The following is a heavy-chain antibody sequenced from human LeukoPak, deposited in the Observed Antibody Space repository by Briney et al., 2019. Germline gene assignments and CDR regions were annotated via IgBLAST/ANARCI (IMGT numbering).Heavy chain of an antibody. D-gene: IGHD1-14*01. CDR3: ARAGMARINWFDP. Sequence: ASVKVSCKASGGTFSSYAISWVRQAPGQGLEWMGGIIPIFGTANYAQKFQGRVTITADESTSTAYMELSSLRSEDTAVYYCARAGMARINWFDPWGQGTLVTVSS. CDR2: IIPIFGTA. J-gene: IGHJ5*02. V-gene: IGHV1-69*13. CDR1: GGTFSSYA.